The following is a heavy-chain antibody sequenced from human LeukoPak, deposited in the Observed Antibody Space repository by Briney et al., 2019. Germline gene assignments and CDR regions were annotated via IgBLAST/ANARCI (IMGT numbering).Heavy chain of an antibody. CDR1: GYSISSGSY. CDR3: ARITGSGTNWLFDY. Sequence: EPSETLSLTCVVSGYSISSGSYWAWIRQPPRRGLEWIGSVYHSGKTYYNPSLMSPVTISVDTSKNQFSLNLISVTAADTAVYYCARITGSGTNWLFDYWGQGTLVTVSS. J-gene: IGHJ4*02. D-gene: IGHD1-1*01. V-gene: IGHV4-38-2*01. CDR2: VYHSGKT.